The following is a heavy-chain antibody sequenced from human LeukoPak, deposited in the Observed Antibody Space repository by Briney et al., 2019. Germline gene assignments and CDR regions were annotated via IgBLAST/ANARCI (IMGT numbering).Heavy chain of an antibody. J-gene: IGHJ4*02. CDR2: IYTSGST. V-gene: IGHV4-4*07. CDR3: ARDGSSSWYGSAIDY. D-gene: IGHD6-13*01. CDR1: GGSFSGYY. Sequence: SETLSLTCAVYGGSFSGYYWSWIRQPAGKGLEWIGRIYTSGSTNYNPSLKSRVTISVDTSKNQFSLKLSSVTAADTAVYYCARDGSSSWYGSAIDYWGQGTLVTVSS.